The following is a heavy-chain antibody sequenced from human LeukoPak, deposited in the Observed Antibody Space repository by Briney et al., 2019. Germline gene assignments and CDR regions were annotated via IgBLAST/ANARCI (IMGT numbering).Heavy chain of an antibody. J-gene: IGHJ4*02. Sequence: GASVKLSCKASGYTFTGYYMHWVRQAPGQGLEWMGWINPNSGGTNYAQKFQGGVTMTRDTSISTAYMELSRLRSDDTAVYYCARDDSGHRPQFDYWGQGTLVTVSS. CDR1: GYTFTGYY. V-gene: IGHV1-2*02. CDR2: INPNSGGT. CDR3: ARDDSGHRPQFDY. D-gene: IGHD2-21*01.